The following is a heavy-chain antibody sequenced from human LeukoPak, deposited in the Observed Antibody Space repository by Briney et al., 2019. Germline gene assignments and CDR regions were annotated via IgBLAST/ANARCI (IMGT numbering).Heavy chain of an antibody. Sequence: QPGGSLRLSCAASGFIFSSYEMSWVRQAPGKGLEWVSYISSSGRTMYYADSVKGRFTISRDNAKNSLYLQMNSLRAEDTAIYYCARDNYSGSRYFDHWGQGTLVTVSS. D-gene: IGHD1-26*01. CDR1: GFIFSSYE. CDR2: ISSSGRTM. V-gene: IGHV3-48*03. J-gene: IGHJ4*02. CDR3: ARDNYSGSRYFDH.